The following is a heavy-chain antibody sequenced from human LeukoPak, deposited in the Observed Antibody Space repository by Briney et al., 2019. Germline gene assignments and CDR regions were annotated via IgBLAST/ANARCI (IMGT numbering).Heavy chain of an antibody. CDR3: AKGYNYGSWRVDY. D-gene: IGHD3-10*01. J-gene: IGHJ4*02. Sequence: GGSLRLSCAASGFTFSNYAMGWVRQAPGRGLEWVSGISPTGAGTYYADSVKGRFTISRDNSKNTLYLQMNSLRAEDTAVYYCAKGYNYGSWRVDYWGQGTLVTVSS. CDR1: GFTFSNYA. V-gene: IGHV3-23*01. CDR2: ISPTGAGT.